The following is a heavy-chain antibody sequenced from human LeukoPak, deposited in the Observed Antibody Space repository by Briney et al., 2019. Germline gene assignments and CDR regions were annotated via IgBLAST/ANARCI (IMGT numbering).Heavy chain of an antibody. D-gene: IGHD3-22*01. J-gene: IGHJ4*02. CDR1: GGTFSSYA. CDR3: ARKRYYDSSGYYPCFDY. CDR2: IIPIFGTA. Sequence: GASVKVSCKASGGTFSSYAISWVRQAPGQGLEWMGGIIPIFGTANYAQKFQGRVTITADESTSTAYMELSSLRSEDTAVYYCARKRYYDSSGYYPCFDYWGQGTLVTVSS. V-gene: IGHV1-69*13.